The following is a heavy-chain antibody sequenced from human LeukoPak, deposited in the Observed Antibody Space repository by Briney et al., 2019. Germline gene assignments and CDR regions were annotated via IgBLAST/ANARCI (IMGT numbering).Heavy chain of an antibody. V-gene: IGHV4-30-4*08. CDR2: IYYSGSP. CDR3: ARVVTIFGVVTYNWFDP. J-gene: IGHJ5*02. Sequence: PSQTLSLTCTVSGGSISSGDYYWSWIRQPPGKGLEWIGCIYYSGSPYYNPSLKSRVTISVDTSKNQFSLKLSSVTAADTAVYYCARVVTIFGVVTYNWFDPWGQGTLVTVSS. CDR1: GGSISSGDYY. D-gene: IGHD3-3*01.